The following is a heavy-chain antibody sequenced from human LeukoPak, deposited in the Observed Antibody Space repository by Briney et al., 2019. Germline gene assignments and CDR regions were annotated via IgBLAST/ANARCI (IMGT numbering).Heavy chain of an antibody. CDR2: ISSSSVYV. CDR1: GFTFSSYS. J-gene: IGHJ4*02. V-gene: IGHV3-21*05. Sequence: PGGSLRLSCAASGFTFSSYSMNWVRQAPGKGLEWVSYISSSSVYVYYAASVKGRFTISRDNAKNSLYLQMNSLRAEDTAVYYCAREDDYGGNPGGGLDYWGQGTLVTVSS. D-gene: IGHD4-23*01. CDR3: AREDDYGGNPGGGLDY.